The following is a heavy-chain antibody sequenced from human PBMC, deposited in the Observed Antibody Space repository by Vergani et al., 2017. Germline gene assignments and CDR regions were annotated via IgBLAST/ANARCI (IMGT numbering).Heavy chain of an antibody. CDR1: GFTLGDYA. D-gene: IGHD6-13*01. J-gene: IGHJ2*01. V-gene: IGHV3-49*04. Sequence: EVHLVESGGGLVQPGRSLSLSCSGSGFTLGDYAMTWVRQAPGKGLEWVAFIWSKPYGGTTEYAASVKGRFTISRDNAKNSLYLQMNSLRAEDTALYYCVKDIAASGNYWYFDLWGRGTLVTVSS. CDR2: IWSKPYGGTT. CDR3: VKDIAASGNYWYFDL.